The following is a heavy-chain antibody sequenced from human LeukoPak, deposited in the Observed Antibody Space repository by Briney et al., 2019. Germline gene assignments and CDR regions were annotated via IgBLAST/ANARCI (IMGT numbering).Heavy chain of an antibody. V-gene: IGHV3-21*01. CDR2: ISSSSSYI. CDR3: ARDRGGSSWYDYYYYYMDV. D-gene: IGHD6-13*01. Sequence: ETLSLTCTVSGGSISSSSYYWGWIRQPPAKGLEWVSSISSSSSYIYYADSVKGRFTISRDNAKNSLYLQMNSLRAEDTAVYYCARDRGGSSWYDYYYYYMDVWGKGTTVTVSS. CDR1: GGSISSSS. J-gene: IGHJ6*03.